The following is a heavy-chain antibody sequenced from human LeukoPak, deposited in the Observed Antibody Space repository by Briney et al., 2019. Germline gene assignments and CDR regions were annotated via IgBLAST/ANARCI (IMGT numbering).Heavy chain of an antibody. CDR3: ARDRYESSGYYVDY. CDR1: GGTFSSYA. D-gene: IGHD3-22*01. CDR2: IIPIFGTA. V-gene: IGHV1-69*01. Sequence: GASVKVSCKASGGTFSSYAISWVRQAPGQGLEWMGGIIPIFGTANYAQKCQSRVTITADESTSTAYMELSSLRSEDTAVYYCARDRYESSGYYVDYWGQGTLVTVSS. J-gene: IGHJ4*02.